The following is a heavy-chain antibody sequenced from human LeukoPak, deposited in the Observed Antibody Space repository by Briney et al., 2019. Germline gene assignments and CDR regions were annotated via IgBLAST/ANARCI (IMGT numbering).Heavy chain of an antibody. D-gene: IGHD1-1*01. Sequence: GGSARLSCAASGFTFSDYYMSWVRQAPGKGLEWVSYISSSGSTIYYADSVKGRFTISRDNAKNSLYLQMNSLKTEDTAVYYCTRYNVGFESWGQGTLVTVSS. V-gene: IGHV3-11*01. CDR1: GFTFSDYY. CDR3: TRYNVGFES. J-gene: IGHJ4*02. CDR2: ISSSGSTI.